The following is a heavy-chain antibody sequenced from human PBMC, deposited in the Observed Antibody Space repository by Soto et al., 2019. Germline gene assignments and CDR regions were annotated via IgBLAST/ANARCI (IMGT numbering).Heavy chain of an antibody. CDR2: ISWNSGSI. J-gene: IGHJ4*02. D-gene: IGHD3-3*01. Sequence: EVQLVESGGGLVQPGRSLRLSCAASGFTFDDYAMHWVRQAPGKGLEWVSGISWNSGSIGYADSVKGRFTISIDNAKNSLYLQMNSLRAEDTALYYCAKGDFWSGYFKTIDYWGQGTLVTVSS. CDR1: GFTFDDYA. CDR3: AKGDFWSGYFKTIDY. V-gene: IGHV3-9*01.